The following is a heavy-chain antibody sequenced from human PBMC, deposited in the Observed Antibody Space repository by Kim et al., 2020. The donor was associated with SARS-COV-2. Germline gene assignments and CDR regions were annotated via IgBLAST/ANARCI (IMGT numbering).Heavy chain of an antibody. CDR3: NTGLTSNVDGGSYVD. J-gene: IGHJ4*01. CDR2: IKTKTDGGTT. D-gene: IGHD1-26*01. Sequence: GGSLRLSCAASGFTFINACMSWVRQAPGKGLEWVCRIKTKTDGGTTDDAATVRCSFTIAKADYKKTLYMHMHSQKATDTDVCDCNTGLTSNVDGGSYVD. V-gene: IGHV3-15*01. CDR1: GFTFINAC.